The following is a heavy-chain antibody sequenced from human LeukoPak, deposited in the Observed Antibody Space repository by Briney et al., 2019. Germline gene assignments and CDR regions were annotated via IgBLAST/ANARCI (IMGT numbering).Heavy chain of an antibody. D-gene: IGHD2-2*01. CDR3: AVRLPAAPPDYFDY. J-gene: IGHJ4*02. CDR2: IYSGGST. V-gene: IGHV3-53*01. Sequence: TGGSLRLSCAASGFTFSSNAMSWVRQAPGKGLEWVSVIYSGGSTYYADSVKGRSTISRDNSKNTLYLQMNSLRAEDTAVYYCAVRLPAAPPDYFDYWGQGTLVTVSS. CDR1: GFTFSSNA.